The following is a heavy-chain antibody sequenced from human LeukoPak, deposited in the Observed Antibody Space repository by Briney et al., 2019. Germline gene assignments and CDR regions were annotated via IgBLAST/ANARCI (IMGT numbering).Heavy chain of an antibody. CDR3: VKTYYDKSDDY. CDR2: IFYSGST. CDR1: GGSISTSNYY. V-gene: IGHV4-39*01. D-gene: IGHD3-9*01. J-gene: IGHJ4*02. Sequence: PSETLSLTCTVSGGSISTSNYYWGWIRQPPGKGLEWIGNIFYSGSTYYSPSLRSRVTISVDTSKNQFSLKLSSVTAADTAVYYCVKTYYDKSDDYWGQGTLVTVSS.